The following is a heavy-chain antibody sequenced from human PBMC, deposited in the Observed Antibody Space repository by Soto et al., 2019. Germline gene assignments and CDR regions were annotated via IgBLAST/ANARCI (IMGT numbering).Heavy chain of an antibody. J-gene: IGHJ5*02. Sequence: SRTLSLTCDISGDSVSSNSAAWNWIRQSPSRGLEWLGRTYYRSKWYNDYGVSVKSRIIINADTSKNHFSLQLNSVTPDDTAVYYCARGLGGLDPWGQGTLVTVSS. CDR3: ARGLGGLDP. D-gene: IGHD3-16*01. CDR1: GDSVSSNSAA. CDR2: TYYRSKWYN. V-gene: IGHV6-1*01.